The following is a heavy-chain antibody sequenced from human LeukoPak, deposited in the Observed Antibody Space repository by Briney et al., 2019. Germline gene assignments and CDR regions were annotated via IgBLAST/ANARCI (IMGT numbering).Heavy chain of an antibody. CDR2: ISESGETI. D-gene: IGHD3-22*01. CDR1: GFTFSNYA. CDR3: AKALFYDGSGSSHRTFDY. J-gene: IGHJ4*02. V-gene: IGHV3-23*01. Sequence: GGSLRLSCAASGFTFSNYAMSWVRQPPGKGLEWVSAISESGETIFYADSVKGRFTISRHNSENTLYLQMNSLRAEDTALYYCAKALFYDGSGSSHRTFDYWGQGSLVTVSS.